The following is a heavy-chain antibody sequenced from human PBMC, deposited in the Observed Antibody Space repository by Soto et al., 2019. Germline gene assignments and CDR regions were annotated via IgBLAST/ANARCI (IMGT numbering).Heavy chain of an antibody. CDR2: IYYSGST. J-gene: IGHJ4*02. Sequence: SETLSLTCTVSGGSISNYYWSWIRQPPGKGLEWIGYIYYSGSTHYIPSLESRVTISVDTSKNLFSLRLSSVTAADTAVYHCARHIPKAGTVFDYWGQGTLVTVSS. D-gene: IGHD6-19*01. CDR3: ARHIPKAGTVFDY. CDR1: GGSISNYY. V-gene: IGHV4-59*08.